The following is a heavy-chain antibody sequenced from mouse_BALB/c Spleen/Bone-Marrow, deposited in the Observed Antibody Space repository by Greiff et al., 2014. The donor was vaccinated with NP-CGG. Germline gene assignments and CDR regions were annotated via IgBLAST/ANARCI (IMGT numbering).Heavy chain of an antibody. CDR3: AIHEGYFDY. CDR1: GYTSTSYV. Sequence: VHVKQSGPELVKPGASVKMSCKASGYTSTSYVMHWVKQKPGQGLEWIGYFNPYNDGPKYNEKFKGKATLTSDKSSSTAYMELSRLTSEDSAVYYCAIHEGYFDYWGQGTTLTVSS. CDR2: FNPYNDGP. V-gene: IGHV1-14*01. J-gene: IGHJ2*01.